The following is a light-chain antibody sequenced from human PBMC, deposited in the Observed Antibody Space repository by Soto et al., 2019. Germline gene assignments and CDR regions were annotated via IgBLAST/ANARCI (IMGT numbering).Light chain of an antibody. J-gene: IGKJ1*01. V-gene: IGKV1-9*01. Sequence: IPLTQYPSSLSASVGDRVTITCRASQGITNYLAWYQQKPGKAPKPLIYTASTLQSGVPSRFSGSGAGAEFTLTITGLQPEDFATYFCPQFHTYPWTFGQGSKVDIK. CDR2: TAS. CDR3: PQFHTYPWT. CDR1: QGITNY.